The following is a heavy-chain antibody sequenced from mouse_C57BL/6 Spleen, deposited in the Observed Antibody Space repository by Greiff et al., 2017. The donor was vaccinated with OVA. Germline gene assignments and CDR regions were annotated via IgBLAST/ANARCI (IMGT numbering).Heavy chain of an antibody. CDR1: GFTFSDYG. Sequence: EVKVVESGGGLVKPGGSLKLSCAASGFTFSDYGMHWVRQAPEKGLEWVAYISSGSSNIYYADTVKGRFTFSRDNAKNTLVLQMTRLRSEDTAMYYCARADYYGSREDYFDYWGQGTTLTVSS. V-gene: IGHV5-17*01. J-gene: IGHJ2*01. CDR3: ARADYYGSREDYFDY. D-gene: IGHD1-1*01. CDR2: ISSGSSNI.